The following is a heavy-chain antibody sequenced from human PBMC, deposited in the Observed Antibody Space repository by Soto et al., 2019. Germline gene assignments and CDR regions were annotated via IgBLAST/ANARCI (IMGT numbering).Heavy chain of an antibody. J-gene: IGHJ4*02. Sequence: QVQLVQSGAEVQKPGSSVKVSCKASGGTFSSYTISWVRQAPGQGLEWMGRIIPILGIANYAQKFQGRVTITADKSTSTAYMELSSLRSEDTAVYYCARDQYGDYYFDYWGQGTLVTVSS. CDR1: GGTFSSYT. CDR2: IIPILGIA. D-gene: IGHD4-17*01. CDR3: ARDQYGDYYFDY. V-gene: IGHV1-69*08.